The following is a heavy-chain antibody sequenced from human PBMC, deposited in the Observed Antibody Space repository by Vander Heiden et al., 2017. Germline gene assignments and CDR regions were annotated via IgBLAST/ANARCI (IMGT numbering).Heavy chain of an antibody. CDR2: ISGSGGST. Sequence: EVQLLESGGGLVQPGVSLRLSCAASAFTFSSYALSWVRQAPGKGLEWVSAISGSGGSTYYADSVKGLFTISRDNSKNTLYLQMNSLRAEDTAVYYCAKDLLQRGWFGELSPLYLDYWGQGTLVPVS. V-gene: IGHV3-23*01. CDR3: AKDLLQRGWFGELSPLYLDY. J-gene: IGHJ4*02. CDR1: AFTFSSYA. D-gene: IGHD3-10*01.